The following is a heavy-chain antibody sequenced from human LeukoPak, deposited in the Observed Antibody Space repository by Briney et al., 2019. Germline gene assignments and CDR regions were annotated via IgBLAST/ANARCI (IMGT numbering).Heavy chain of an antibody. D-gene: IGHD6-6*01. CDR1: RFTFSSYA. Sequence: GGSLRLSCAASRFTFSSYAMSWVRQAPGKGLEWVSAISGSGGSTYYADSVKGRFTISRDNSKNTLYLQMNSLRAEDTAVYYCAKAVAARPYYYYGMDVWGQGTTVTVSS. J-gene: IGHJ6*02. V-gene: IGHV3-23*01. CDR3: AKAVAARPYYYYGMDV. CDR2: ISGSGGST.